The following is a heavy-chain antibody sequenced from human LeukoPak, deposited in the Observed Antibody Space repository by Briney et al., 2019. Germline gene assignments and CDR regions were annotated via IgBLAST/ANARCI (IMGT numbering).Heavy chain of an antibody. CDR1: GYTFTSYG. J-gene: IGHJ3*02. CDR2: ISAYNGNT. V-gene: IGHV1-18*01. D-gene: IGHD1-20*01. CDR3: ARDNGAITGTTSDAFDI. Sequence: ASVKVSCKASGYTFTSYGISWVRQAPGQGLEWMGWISAYNGNTNYAQKLQGRVTMTTDTSTSTAYMELRSLRSDDTAVYYCARDNGAITGTTSDAFDIWGQGTMVTVSS.